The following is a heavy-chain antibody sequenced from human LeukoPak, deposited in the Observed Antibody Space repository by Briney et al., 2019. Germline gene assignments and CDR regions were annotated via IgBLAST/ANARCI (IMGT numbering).Heavy chain of an antibody. CDR2: IYYSGST. D-gene: IGHD3-3*01. CDR3: ARGITIFGVVIPNWFDP. Sequence: SQTLSLTCTVSGGSISSGDYYWSWIRQPPGKGLEWIGYIYYSGSTYYNPSLKSRVTISVDTSKNPFSLKLSSVTAADTAVYYCARGITIFGVVIPNWFDPWGQGTLVTVSS. CDR1: GGSISSGDYY. V-gene: IGHV4-30-4*01. J-gene: IGHJ5*02.